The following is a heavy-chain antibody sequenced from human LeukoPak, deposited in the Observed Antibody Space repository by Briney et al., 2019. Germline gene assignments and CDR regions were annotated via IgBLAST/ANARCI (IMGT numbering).Heavy chain of an antibody. CDR2: ISYDGSNK. J-gene: IGHJ4*02. D-gene: IGHD3-22*01. Sequence: QAGGSLRLSCAASGFTFSSYGMHWVRQASGKGLEWVAVISYDGSNKYYADSVKGRFTISRDNSKNTLYLQMNSLRAEDTAVYYCAKHDSSGIFDYWGQGTLVTVSS. CDR3: AKHDSSGIFDY. V-gene: IGHV3-30*18. CDR1: GFTFSSYG.